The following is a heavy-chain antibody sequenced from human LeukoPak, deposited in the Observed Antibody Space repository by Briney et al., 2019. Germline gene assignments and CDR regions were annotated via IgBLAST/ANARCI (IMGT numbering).Heavy chain of an antibody. J-gene: IGHJ6*03. Sequence: PSETLSLTCTVSYGSISRYYWSWIRQPPGKGLEWIGYIYYSGSTNYNPSLKSRVTISADTSRNQFSLKLSSVTAADTAVYYCARSSEGRYYYDSSGFSYYYYYMDVWGKGTTVTISS. D-gene: IGHD3-22*01. V-gene: IGHV4-59*01. CDR3: ARSSEGRYYYDSSGFSYYYYYMDV. CDR1: YGSISRYY. CDR2: IYYSGST.